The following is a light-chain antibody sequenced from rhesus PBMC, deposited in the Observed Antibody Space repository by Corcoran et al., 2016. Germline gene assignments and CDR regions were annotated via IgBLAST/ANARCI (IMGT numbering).Light chain of an antibody. J-gene: IGLJ1*01. Sequence: QSVLTQPPSVSGAPGPRVPISCTGSSSNLGGYYVSWYQQFPGTAPKLLIYGNNKRPSGVSDRFSGSKSGTSASLTISGLQSEDEAEYYCRSYDTNVSGYIFGIGTRLTVL. CDR1: SSNLGGYY. CDR2: GNN. CDR3: RSYDTNVSGYI. V-gene: IGLV1-64*01.